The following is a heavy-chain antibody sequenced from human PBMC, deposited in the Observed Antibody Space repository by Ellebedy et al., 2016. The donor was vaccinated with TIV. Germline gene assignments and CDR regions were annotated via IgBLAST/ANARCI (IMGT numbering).Heavy chain of an antibody. CDR2: IAYDGSNK. Sequence: GESLKISCAASGFTFSSYAMHWVRQAPGKGLEWVAVIAYDGSNKYYADSVKGRFTISRDNSKNTLYLQMNSLRAEDTAVYYCARDRKAYCGGDCYSPFDYWGQGTLVTVSS. CDR1: GFTFSSYA. J-gene: IGHJ4*02. CDR3: ARDRKAYCGGDCYSPFDY. V-gene: IGHV3-30*04. D-gene: IGHD2-21*02.